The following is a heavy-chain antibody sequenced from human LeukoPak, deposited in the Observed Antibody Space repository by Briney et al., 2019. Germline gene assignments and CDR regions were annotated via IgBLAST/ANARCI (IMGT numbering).Heavy chain of an antibody. J-gene: IGHJ4*02. Sequence: ASVKVSCKASGYTFTSYGISGVRQAPGQGLEWMGWISAYNGNTNYAQKLQGRVTMTTDTSTSTAYMELRSLRSDDTAVYYCARDRNSVYYGSGSQPTGYWGQGTLVTVSS. V-gene: IGHV1-18*01. CDR3: ARDRNSVYYGSGSQPTGY. D-gene: IGHD3-10*01. CDR1: GYTFTSYG. CDR2: ISAYNGNT.